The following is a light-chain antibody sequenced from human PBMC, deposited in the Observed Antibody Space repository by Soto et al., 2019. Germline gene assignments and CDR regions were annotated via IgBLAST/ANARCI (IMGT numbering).Light chain of an antibody. CDR3: QQSYSTPPT. CDR2: GAS. V-gene: IGKV1-39*01. CDR1: QSISSY. J-gene: IGKJ4*01. Sequence: DIQMTQSPSSLSASVGDRVTITCRASQSISSYLNWYQQKPGKAPKLLIYGASSLQSGVPSRFSGSGSGSEVTVTISSLQPEDFATYYCQQSYSTPPTFGGGTKVEIK.